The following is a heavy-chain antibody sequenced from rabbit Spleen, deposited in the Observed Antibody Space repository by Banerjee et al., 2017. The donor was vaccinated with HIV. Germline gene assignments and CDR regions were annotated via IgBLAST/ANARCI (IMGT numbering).Heavy chain of an antibody. CDR3: ARYSATAGAYFGYGNL. Sequence: QSLEESGGDLVKPGASLTLTCKASGFSFIGSYWTCWVRQAPGKGLEWIGCIYAGSSSNTYYASWAKGRFTISKTSSTTVTLQMTSLTAADTATYFCARYSATAGAYFGYGNLWGPGTLVTVS. V-gene: IGHV1S40*01. CDR2: IYAGSSSNT. CDR1: GFSFIGSYW. J-gene: IGHJ4*01. D-gene: IGHD6-1*01.